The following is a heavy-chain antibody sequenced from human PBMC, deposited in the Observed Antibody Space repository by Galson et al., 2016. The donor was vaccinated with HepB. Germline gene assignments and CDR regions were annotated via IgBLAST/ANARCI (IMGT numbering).Heavy chain of an antibody. CDR3: ARHDKLHYPFDP. V-gene: IGHV4-39*01. Sequence: SETLSLTCTVSNDSITATSSYWAWLRQPPGKGLEWIGNVFYSGTTYYSPSLKGRVTISVDTSRNQFYLSLAPMSASDTAVYYCARHDKLHYPFDPWGRGALVLVSS. J-gene: IGHJ5*02. CDR2: VFYSGTT. CDR1: NDSITATSSY. D-gene: IGHD4-23*01.